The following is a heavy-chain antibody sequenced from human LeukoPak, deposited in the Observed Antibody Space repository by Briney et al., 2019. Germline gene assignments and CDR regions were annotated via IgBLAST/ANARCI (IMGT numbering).Heavy chain of an antibody. Sequence: TSVKVSCKASGYTFTSNYIHWVRQAPGQGLEWMGMIYPRDGSTSYARKFQGRVTVTRDTSTSTVHMELSGLRSEDTAVYYCARDQEGFDYWGQGTLVTVSS. CDR3: ARDQEGFDY. CDR1: GYTFTSNY. J-gene: IGHJ4*02. CDR2: IYPRDGST. V-gene: IGHV1-46*01.